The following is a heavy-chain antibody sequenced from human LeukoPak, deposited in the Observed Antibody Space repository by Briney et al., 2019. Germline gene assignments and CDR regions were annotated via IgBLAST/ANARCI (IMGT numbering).Heavy chain of an antibody. CDR2: ISSSSSTI. CDR1: GFTFSSYS. V-gene: IGHV3-48*01. CDR3: ARGPFAQVDY. Sequence: GGSLRLSCAASGFTFSSYSMNWVRQAPGKGLEWVSYISSSSSTIYYADSVKGRFTISRDNAKNSLYLQMNSLRAEDTAVYYCARGPFAQVDYWGQGTLVTVSS. J-gene: IGHJ4*02.